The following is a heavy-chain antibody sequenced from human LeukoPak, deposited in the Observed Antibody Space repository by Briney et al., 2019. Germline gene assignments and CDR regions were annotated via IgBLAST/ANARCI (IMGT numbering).Heavy chain of an antibody. CDR3: ARVGGYDTYYGMDV. CDR1: GFTFSSYE. Sequence: PGGSLRLSCAASGFTFSSYEMNWVRQAPGKGLEWVSYISSSGSTIYYADSVKGRFTISRDNAKNSLYLQMNSLRAEDTAVYYCARVGGYDTYYGMDVWGQGTTVTVSS. J-gene: IGHJ6*02. CDR2: ISSSGSTI. V-gene: IGHV3-48*03. D-gene: IGHD5-12*01.